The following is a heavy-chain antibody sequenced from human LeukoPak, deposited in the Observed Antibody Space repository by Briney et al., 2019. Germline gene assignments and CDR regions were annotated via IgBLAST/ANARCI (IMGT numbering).Heavy chain of an antibody. V-gene: IGHV3-74*01. J-gene: IGHJ4*02. Sequence: PGGSLRLSCAATGFTLSSYWMYWVRQAPGKGLVWVSRINSDGSSTSYADSVKGRFTISRDNAKNTLYLQMNSLRAEDTAVYYCVRGCGGYDLPYWGQGTLVTVSS. CDR3: VRGCGGYDLPY. CDR1: GFTLSSYW. D-gene: IGHD5-12*01. CDR2: INSDGSST.